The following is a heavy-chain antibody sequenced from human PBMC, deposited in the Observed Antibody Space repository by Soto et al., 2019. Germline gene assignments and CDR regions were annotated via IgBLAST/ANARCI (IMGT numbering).Heavy chain of an antibody. CDR2: ISPDGGST. Sequence: ASVKVSCKASGFDFTNHYIHWVRQAPGQGLEWMGIISPDGGSTRYSQKFQARITTTRDKSSSTVYMELGSLRSEDTAIFYCARAPRGGVIIVITWAQIDYWGQGTLVTVSS. D-gene: IGHD3-3*01. CDR3: ARAPRGGVIIVITWAQIDY. V-gene: IGHV1-46*01. CDR1: GFDFTNHY. J-gene: IGHJ4*02.